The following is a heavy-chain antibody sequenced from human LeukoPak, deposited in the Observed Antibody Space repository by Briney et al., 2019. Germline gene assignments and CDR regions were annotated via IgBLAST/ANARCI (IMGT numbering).Heavy chain of an antibody. CDR2: IHQYGGEK. D-gene: IGHD2-2*01. Sequence: GGSLRLSCEGSGFTFRSHWMSWVRQAPGKGLEWVANIHQYGGEKYYVDSVRGRFSISRDNAKNSLYLEMNSLRAEDTAVYYCARDPNCSSTSCYRQSRQDIDYWGQGTLVTVSS. V-gene: IGHV3-7*03. J-gene: IGHJ4*02. CDR3: ARDPNCSSTSCYRQSRQDIDY. CDR1: GFTFRSHW.